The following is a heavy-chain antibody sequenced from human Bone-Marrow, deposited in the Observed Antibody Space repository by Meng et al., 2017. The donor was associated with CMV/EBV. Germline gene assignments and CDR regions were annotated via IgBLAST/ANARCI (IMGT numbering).Heavy chain of an antibody. V-gene: IGHV4-39*07. CDR2: IYYSGST. Sequence: SETLSLTCTVSGGSISSSSYYWGWIRQPPGKGLEWIGSIYYSGSTYYNPSLKSRVTISVDTSKNQFSLKLSSVTAADTAVYYCARELSITIFGVHYYFDYWEQGTLVTVSS. J-gene: IGHJ4*02. CDR1: GGSISSSSYY. CDR3: ARELSITIFGVHYYFDY. D-gene: IGHD3-3*01.